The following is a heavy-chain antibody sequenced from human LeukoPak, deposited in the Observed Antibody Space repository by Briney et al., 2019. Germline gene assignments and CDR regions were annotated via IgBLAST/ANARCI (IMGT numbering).Heavy chain of an antibody. D-gene: IGHD3-10*01. CDR3: AKDWGFGELIGAFDI. CDR1: GFTFSSYG. J-gene: IGHJ3*02. V-gene: IGHV3-30*18. CDR2: ISYGGGNK. Sequence: GGSLRLSCAASGFTFSSYGMHWVRQAPGKGLEWVAVISYGGGNKYYADSVKGRFTISRDNSKNTLYLQMNSLRAEDTAVYYCAKDWGFGELIGAFDIWGQGTMVTVSS.